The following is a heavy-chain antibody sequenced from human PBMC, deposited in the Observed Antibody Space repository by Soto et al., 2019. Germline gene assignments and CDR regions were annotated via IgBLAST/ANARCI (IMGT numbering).Heavy chain of an antibody. J-gene: IGHJ4*02. Sequence: PGXSXKLSXXXSGYXXXNYWIAWVRQMPGKGLEWMGVIYPGDSDTRYSPSFQGQVTISADRSIDTAYLQWSSLKASDTAMYYCARQSETHCRGVDCYSGIDYWGQGTLVTVSS. CDR3: ARQSETHCRGVDCYSGIDY. CDR1: GYXXXNYW. D-gene: IGHD2-15*01. V-gene: IGHV5-51*01. CDR2: IYPGDSDT.